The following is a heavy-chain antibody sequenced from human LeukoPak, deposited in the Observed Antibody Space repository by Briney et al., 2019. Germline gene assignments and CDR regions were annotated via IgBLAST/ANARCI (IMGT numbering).Heavy chain of an antibody. CDR2: IKQDGGEK. V-gene: IGHV3-7*01. D-gene: IGHD2-15*01. Sequence: GGSQRLSCAASGFPFSSYWMSWVRQAPGKGLEWVANIKQDGGEKFYVDSVKGRFTISRDNAKNSLYLQMNSLRAEDTAVYYCARDNPRCCGVVPANIDDYWGQGTLVTVSS. J-gene: IGHJ4*02. CDR3: ARDNPRCCGVVPANIDDY. CDR1: GFPFSSYW.